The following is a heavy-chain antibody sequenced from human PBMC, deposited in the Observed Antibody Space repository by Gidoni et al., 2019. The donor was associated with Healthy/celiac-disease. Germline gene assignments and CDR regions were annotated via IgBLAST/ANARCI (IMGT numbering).Heavy chain of an antibody. V-gene: IGHV3-7*04. J-gene: IGHJ3*02. CDR3: ARDGLWEPQDAFDI. Sequence: VQLVVSGRGLVQPGGSVRLSCAAYEFNYSSYWMSWFRHAPGKGLEWVANIKQDGSEKYYVDSVKGRFTMSRDNAKNSLYLQMNSLRAEDTAVYYCARDGLWEPQDAFDIWGQGTMVTVSS. D-gene: IGHD1-26*01. CDR1: EFNYSSYW. CDR2: IKQDGSEK.